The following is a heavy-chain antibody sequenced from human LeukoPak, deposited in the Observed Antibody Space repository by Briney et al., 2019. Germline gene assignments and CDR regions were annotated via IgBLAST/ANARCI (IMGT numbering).Heavy chain of an antibody. Sequence: SGGSLILSCAASGFTFSSYSMNWVRQAPGKGLEWVSSISSSSSYIYYADSVMGRFTISRDNAKNSLYLQMSSLRAEDTAVYYCARGVAVAIFYFDYWGQGTLVTVSS. CDR2: ISSSSSYI. D-gene: IGHD6-19*01. CDR1: GFTFSSYS. V-gene: IGHV3-21*01. CDR3: ARGVAVAIFYFDY. J-gene: IGHJ4*02.